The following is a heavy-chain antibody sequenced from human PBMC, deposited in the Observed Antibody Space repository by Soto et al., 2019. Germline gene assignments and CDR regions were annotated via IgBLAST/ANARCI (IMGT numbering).Heavy chain of an antibody. CDR1: GFPFSSYG. V-gene: IGHV3-30*18. CDR3: VKHMVVVVITTVGYFDY. D-gene: IGHD3-22*01. CDR2: ISYDGSNK. J-gene: IGHJ4*02. Sequence: LRLSCAASGFPFSSYGMHWVRQAPGKGLEGVAVISYDGSNKYYADSVKGRFTISRDNSKNTLYLQMNSLRAEDTAVYYCVKHMVVVVITTVGYFDYWGQGSLVTVSS.